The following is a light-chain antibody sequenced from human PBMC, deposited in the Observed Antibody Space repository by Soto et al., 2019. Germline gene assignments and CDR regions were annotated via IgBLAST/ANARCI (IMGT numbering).Light chain of an antibody. CDR2: GAS. V-gene: IGKV3D-20*02. CDR3: QQRQYWPPIT. CDR1: QSVSSSY. Sequence: EIVLTQSPGTLSLSPGERATLSCRASQSVSSSYLAWYQQKPGQAPRLLIYGASSRATGIPARFSGSGSGTDFTLTISSLDPEDFAIYYCQQRQYWPPITFCQGTRLEIK. J-gene: IGKJ5*01.